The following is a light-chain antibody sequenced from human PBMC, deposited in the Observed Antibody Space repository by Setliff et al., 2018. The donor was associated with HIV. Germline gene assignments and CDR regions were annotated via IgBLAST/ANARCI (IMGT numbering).Light chain of an antibody. CDR3: SSYAGSTF. CDR2: DVD. V-gene: IGLV2-8*01. CDR1: ISDVNGYNY. J-gene: IGLJ1*01. Sequence: QSVLTQPPSASGSPGQSVTISCSGTISDVNGYNYVSWYQQHPGKAPKLVIFDVDKRPSGVPDRFSGSKSGNTASLTVSGPQAEDEADYYCSSYAGSTFFGTGTKVTVL.